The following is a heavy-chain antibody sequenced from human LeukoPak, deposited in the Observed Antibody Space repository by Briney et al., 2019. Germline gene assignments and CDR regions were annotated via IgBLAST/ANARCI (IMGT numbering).Heavy chain of an antibody. J-gene: IGHJ4*02. Sequence: PSETLSLTCTVSGGSISSYYWSWIRQPAGKGLEWIGRIYTSGSTNYNPSLKSRVTMSVDTSKNQFSLKLSSVTAADTAVYYCARCAPRTILRRLGWGSEYFDYWGQGTLVTVSS. D-gene: IGHD3-16*01. CDR1: GGSISSYY. CDR2: IYTSGST. V-gene: IGHV4-4*07. CDR3: ARCAPRTILRRLGWGSEYFDY.